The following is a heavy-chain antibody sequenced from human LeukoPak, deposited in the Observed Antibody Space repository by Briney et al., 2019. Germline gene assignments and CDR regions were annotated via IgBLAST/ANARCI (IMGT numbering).Heavy chain of an antibody. CDR3: TRDPSNSGSYSRLDY. Sequence: GGSLRLSCAASGFTFSSHGMSWVRQAPGKGLEWVSAISGSGAGTYYADSVKGRFTISRDNAKNSLYLQMNSLRAEDTALYYCTRDPSNSGSYSRLDYWGQGTLVTVSS. V-gene: IGHV3-23*01. CDR1: GFTFSSHG. D-gene: IGHD1-26*01. J-gene: IGHJ4*02. CDR2: ISGSGAGT.